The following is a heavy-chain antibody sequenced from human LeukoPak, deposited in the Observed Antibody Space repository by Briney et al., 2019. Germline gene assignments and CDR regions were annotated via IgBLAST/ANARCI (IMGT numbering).Heavy chain of an antibody. CDR2: INPNSGGT. D-gene: IGHD3-10*01. CDR1: GYTFTGYY. V-gene: IGHV1-2*02. CDR3: ARDTYYYGSGKGY. J-gene: IGHJ4*02. Sequence: ASVKVSCKASGYTFTGYYMHWVRQAPGQGLEWMGWINPNSGGTNYAQKFQGRATMTRDTSISTAYMELSRLRSDDTAVYYCARDTYYYGSGKGYWGQGTLVTVSS.